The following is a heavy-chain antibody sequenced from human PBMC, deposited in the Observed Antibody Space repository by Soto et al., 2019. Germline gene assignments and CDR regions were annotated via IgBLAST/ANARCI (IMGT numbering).Heavy chain of an antibody. D-gene: IGHD2-15*01. V-gene: IGHV3-74*01. CDR2: IKSDGSST. Sequence: GGSLRLSCAASGFTFSSYWMHWVRQAPGKGLVWVSRIKSDGSSTSYADSVKGRFTISRDNAKNTLYLQMNSLRAEDTAVYYCARVYCSGGSCYYYYYGMDVWGQGTTVTVSS. CDR3: ARVYCSGGSCYYYYYGMDV. CDR1: GFTFSSYW. J-gene: IGHJ6*02.